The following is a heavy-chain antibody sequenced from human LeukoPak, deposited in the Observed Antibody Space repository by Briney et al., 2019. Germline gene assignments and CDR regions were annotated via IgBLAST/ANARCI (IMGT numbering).Heavy chain of an antibody. D-gene: IGHD4-17*01. Sequence: PGGSLRLSCAASGFSFSSFAMTWVRQAPGKGLEWVSSITGGHYPTYNTDSVKGRITISRDNSKNTLYLQMNSLRADDTAVYYCTKDPNGDYVGAFDPWGQGTLVTVSS. CDR3: TKDPNGDYVGAFDP. V-gene: IGHV3-23*01. CDR2: ITGGHYPT. CDR1: GFSFSSFA. J-gene: IGHJ5*02.